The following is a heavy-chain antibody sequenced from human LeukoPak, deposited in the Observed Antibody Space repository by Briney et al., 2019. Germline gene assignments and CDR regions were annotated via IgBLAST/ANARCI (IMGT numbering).Heavy chain of an antibody. Sequence: SGGSLRLSCAASGFTFSSYWMHWVRQAPGKGLVWVSRIYSDGSITSYADSVKGRFTISRDNAENTVYLQMNSLRAEDTAIYYCAKPGGGTYYYGSGSYFARPGWGQGTLVTVSS. CDR1: GFTFSSYW. CDR2: IYSDGSIT. V-gene: IGHV3-74*01. CDR3: AKPGGGTYYYGSGSYFARPG. D-gene: IGHD3-10*01. J-gene: IGHJ4*02.